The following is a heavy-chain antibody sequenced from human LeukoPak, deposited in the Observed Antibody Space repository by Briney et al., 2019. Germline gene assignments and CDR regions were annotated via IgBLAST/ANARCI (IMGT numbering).Heavy chain of an antibody. D-gene: IGHD6-19*01. V-gene: IGHV1-69*13. CDR1: GYTFTSYG. CDR3: ARAGVRYSSGWYYFDY. J-gene: IGHJ4*02. CDR2: IIPIFGTA. Sequence: GASVKVSCKASGYTFTSYGISWVRQAPGQGLEWMGGIIPIFGTANYAQKFQGRVTITADESTSTAYMELSSLRSEDTAVYYCARAGVRYSSGWYYFDYWGQGTLVTVSS.